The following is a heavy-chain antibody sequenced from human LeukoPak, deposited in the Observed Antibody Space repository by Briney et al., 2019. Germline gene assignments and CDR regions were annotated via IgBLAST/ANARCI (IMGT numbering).Heavy chain of an antibody. CDR1: GGSISSYY. V-gene: IGHV4-59*01. CDR2: IYYSEST. J-gene: IGHJ5*02. Sequence: SETLSLTCTVSGGSISSYYWSWIRQPPGKGLEWIGYIYYSESTNYNPSLKSRVTISVDTSKNQFSLKLSSVTAADTAVYYCARSSSSWAKWFDPWGQGTLVTVSS. D-gene: IGHD6-13*01. CDR3: ARSSSSWAKWFDP.